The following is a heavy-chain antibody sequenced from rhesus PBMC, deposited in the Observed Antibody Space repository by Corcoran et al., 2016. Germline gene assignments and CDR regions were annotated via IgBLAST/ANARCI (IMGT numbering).Heavy chain of an antibody. CDR2: ISESGGTI. Sequence: DVQLVESGGGLVKPGGSLRLSCVASGFTFSSYEMHWVRQAPGKGLEWVSVISESGGTIYYADSVKGRFTSSIDNAKNSLFLQMNSLRAEDTAVYYCTRDRGYSYSFDYWGQGVLVTVSS. D-gene: IGHD5-12*01. V-gene: IGHV3-100*02. J-gene: IGHJ4*01. CDR3: TRDRGYSYSFDY. CDR1: GFTFSSYE.